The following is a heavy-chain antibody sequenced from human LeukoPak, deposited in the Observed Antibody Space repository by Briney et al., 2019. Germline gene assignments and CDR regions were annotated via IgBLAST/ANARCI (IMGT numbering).Heavy chain of an antibody. V-gene: IGHV3-30-3*01. CDR2: ISYDGSNQ. CDR1: GFTFSSFA. J-gene: IGHJ4*02. D-gene: IGHD3-22*01. CDR3: ARGASGYYDSSGYYN. Sequence: GGSLRLSCAASGFTFSSFAMHWVRQAPGKGLEWVAFISYDGSNQYYADSVKGRFTISRDNAKNSLYLQMNSLRAEDTAVYYCARGASGYYDSSGYYNWGQGTLVTVSS.